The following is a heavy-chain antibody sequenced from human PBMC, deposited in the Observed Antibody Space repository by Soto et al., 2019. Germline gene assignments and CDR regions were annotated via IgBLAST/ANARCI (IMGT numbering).Heavy chain of an antibody. D-gene: IGHD2-2*02. CDR2: IYYSGST. CDR1: GYSISSSSYY. J-gene: IGHJ6*02. Sequence: PAETLSLTCTVSGYSISSSSYYLCWIRQPPGKGLEWIGSIYYSGSTYYNPSLKSRVTISVDTSKNQFPLKLNSVTAADTAVYYCATVVPVVEVPAAILTGLEVWGQGTTVTVSS. CDR3: ATVVPVVEVPAAILTGLEV. V-gene: IGHV4-39*01.